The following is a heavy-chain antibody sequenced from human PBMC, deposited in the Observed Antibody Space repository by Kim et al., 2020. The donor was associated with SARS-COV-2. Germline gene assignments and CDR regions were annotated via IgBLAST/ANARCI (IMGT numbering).Heavy chain of an antibody. V-gene: IGHV1-2*04. J-gene: IGHJ5*02. CDR1: GYTFTAYF. CDR2: INSNNGAT. Sequence: ASVKVSCKASGYTFTAYFIHWVRQAPGQGLEWMGWINSNNGATSYAQKFQGWVTMTRDTSITTAFLELSRLKSNDTAVYYCARGYSTALQRVFDPWGQGTLVNVSA. CDR3: ARGYSTALQRVFDP. D-gene: IGHD6-13*01.